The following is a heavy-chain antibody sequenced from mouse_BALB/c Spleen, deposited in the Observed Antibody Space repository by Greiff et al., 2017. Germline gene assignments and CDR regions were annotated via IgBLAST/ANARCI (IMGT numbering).Heavy chain of an antibody. CDR2: ISSGGST. CDR3: ARVYYDYDGQAMDY. D-gene: IGHD2-4*01. CDR1: GFTFSSYA. Sequence: EVKLMESGGGLVKSGGSLKLSCAASGFTFSSYAMSWVRQTPEKRLEWVASISSGGSTYYPDSVKGRFTISRDNARNILYLQMSSLRSEDTAMYYCARVYYDYDGQAMDYWGQGTSVTVSS. V-gene: IGHV5-6-5*01. J-gene: IGHJ4*01.